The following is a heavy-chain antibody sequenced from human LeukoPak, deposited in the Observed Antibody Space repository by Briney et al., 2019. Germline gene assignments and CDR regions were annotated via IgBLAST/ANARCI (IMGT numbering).Heavy chain of an antibody. Sequence: SETLSLTCTVSGGSISPYFWSWIRQPPGKGLEWIGYISYTGSTNYNPSLKSRVTISVDTSKKQFSLQMTSVTAADTAVYYCARDDYRGVTNFDPWGQGTLVAVSS. CDR1: GGSISPYF. CDR2: ISYTGST. CDR3: ARDDYRGVTNFDP. J-gene: IGHJ5*02. D-gene: IGHD3-10*01. V-gene: IGHV4-59*01.